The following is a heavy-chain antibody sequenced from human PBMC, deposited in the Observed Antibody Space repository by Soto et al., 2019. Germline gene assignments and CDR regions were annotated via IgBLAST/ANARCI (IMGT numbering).Heavy chain of an antibody. J-gene: IGHJ3*02. Sequence: QVQLQESGPGLVKPSQTLSLTCTVSGGSISSGGYYWSWIRQHPGKGLEWIGYIYYSGSTYYNPSLKRRVTISVDTSKNQFSLKLSSVTAADTAVYYCARDNRKNDFWSGYPSIHDAFDIWGQGTMVTVSS. CDR3: ARDNRKNDFWSGYPSIHDAFDI. D-gene: IGHD3-3*01. CDR1: GGSISSGGYY. CDR2: IYYSGST. V-gene: IGHV4-31*03.